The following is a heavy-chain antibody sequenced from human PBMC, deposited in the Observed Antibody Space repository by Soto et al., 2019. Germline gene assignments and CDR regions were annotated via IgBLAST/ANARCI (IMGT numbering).Heavy chain of an antibody. Sequence: QLQLQESGPGLVKPSETLSLTCTVSGGSISSSSYYWGWIRQPPGKGLEWIGSIYYSGSTYYNPSLKSRVTISVDTSKNQFSLKLSSVTAADTAVYYCARPHYYDSSGYSPGWYFDLWGRGTLVTVSS. CDR1: GGSISSSSYY. CDR2: IYYSGST. V-gene: IGHV4-39*01. CDR3: ARPHYYDSSGYSPGWYFDL. J-gene: IGHJ2*01. D-gene: IGHD3-22*01.